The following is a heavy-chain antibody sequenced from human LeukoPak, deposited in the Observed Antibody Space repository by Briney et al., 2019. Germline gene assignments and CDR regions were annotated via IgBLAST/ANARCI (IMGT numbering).Heavy chain of an antibody. CDR2: IRYDGSNK. CDR1: GFTFSSYG. J-gene: IGHJ4*02. V-gene: IGHV3-30*02. D-gene: IGHD5-18*01. Sequence: PGGSLRLSCAASGFTFSSYGMHWVRQAPGKGLEWVAFIRYDGSNKYYADSVKGRFTISRDNSKNTLYLQMNSLRAEDTAVYYCAKQGQWDTAMVTDYWGQGTLVTVSS. CDR3: AKQGQWDTAMVTDY.